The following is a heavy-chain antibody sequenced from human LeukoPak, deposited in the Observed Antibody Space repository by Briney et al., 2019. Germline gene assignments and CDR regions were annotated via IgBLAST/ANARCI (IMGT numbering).Heavy chain of an antibody. D-gene: IGHD3-9*01. J-gene: IGHJ4*02. CDR1: DYSFTSYG. CDR2: SSAYNGNT. V-gene: IGHV1-18*01. CDR3: ARGGDILTSYYTGLDY. Sequence: ASVKVSGMASDYSFTSYGISWVRQAPGQGLEWRVWSSAYNGNTNYAQKLQCRVTMTTDTSTSTAYMELRSLRSDDTSVYYCARGGDILTSYYTGLDYWGQGTLVTVSS.